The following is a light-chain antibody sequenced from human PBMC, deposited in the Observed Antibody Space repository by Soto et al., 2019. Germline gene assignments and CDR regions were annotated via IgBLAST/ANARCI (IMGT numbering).Light chain of an antibody. CDR2: SNN. CDR3: AAWDDSLNGDV. CDR1: SSNIGSNT. V-gene: IGLV1-44*01. J-gene: IGLJ1*01. Sequence: QSVLTQPPSASGTPGQRVTISCSGSSSNIGSNTVNWYQQLPGTAPKLLIYSNNQRTSGVPDRFSGSKSGTSAAPAISGLQSEDESDYYCAAWDDSLNGDVFGTGTKLTVL.